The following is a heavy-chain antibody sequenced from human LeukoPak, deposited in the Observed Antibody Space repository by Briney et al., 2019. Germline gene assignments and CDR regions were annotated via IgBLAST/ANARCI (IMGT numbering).Heavy chain of an antibody. Sequence: PSDTLSLTCTVSGGSISSYYWSWIRQPPGKGLEWIGYIYYSGSTNYNPSLKSRVTISVDTSKNQFSLKLSSVTAADTAVYYCARGEREQQLWVSYYYYYMDVWGKGTTVTVSS. CDR3: ARGEREQQLWVSYYYYYMDV. V-gene: IGHV4-59*07. J-gene: IGHJ6*03. D-gene: IGHD6-13*01. CDR1: GGSISSYY. CDR2: IYYSGST.